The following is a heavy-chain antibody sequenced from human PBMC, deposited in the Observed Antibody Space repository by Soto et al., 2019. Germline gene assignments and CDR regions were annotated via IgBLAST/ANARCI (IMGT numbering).Heavy chain of an antibody. CDR2: ISGSGGST. CDR3: ATGNYKRWGPLLHFDY. V-gene: IGHV3-23*01. J-gene: IGHJ4*02. Sequence: GSLRLSCAASGFTFSSYAMSWVRQAPGKGLEWVSAISGSGGSTYYADSVKGRFTISRDNSKNTLYLQMNSLRAEDTAVYYCATGNYKRWGPLLHFDYWGQGTLVTVSS. D-gene: IGHD2-21*02. CDR1: GFTFSSYA.